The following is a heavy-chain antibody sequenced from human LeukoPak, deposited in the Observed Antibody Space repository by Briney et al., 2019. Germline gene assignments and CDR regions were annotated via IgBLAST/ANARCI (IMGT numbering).Heavy chain of an antibody. CDR2: ISSSGSTI. Sequence: GGSLILSCAASGFTFSSYEMNWVRQAPGKGLEWVSYISSSGSTIYYADSVKGRFTISRDNAKNSLYLQMNSLRAEDTALYYCARDNLYDSIGYYSAYWGQGTLVTVSS. J-gene: IGHJ4*02. CDR1: GFTFSSYE. CDR3: ARDNLYDSIGYYSAY. V-gene: IGHV3-48*03. D-gene: IGHD3-22*01.